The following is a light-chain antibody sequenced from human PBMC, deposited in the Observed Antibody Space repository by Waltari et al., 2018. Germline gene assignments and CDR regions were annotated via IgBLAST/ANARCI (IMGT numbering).Light chain of an antibody. CDR3: ATWDDSLNGYV. Sequence: QSVLTQPPSASGTPGQRVTISCSGSSSNIGRNTVNWYQQFPGAAPKLLMYSNIQRPSGVPDRFSGSKSGTSASLAISGLQSEDEADYYCATWDDSLNGYVFGTGTKVTVL. V-gene: IGLV1-44*01. CDR2: SNI. CDR1: SSNIGRNT. J-gene: IGLJ1*01.